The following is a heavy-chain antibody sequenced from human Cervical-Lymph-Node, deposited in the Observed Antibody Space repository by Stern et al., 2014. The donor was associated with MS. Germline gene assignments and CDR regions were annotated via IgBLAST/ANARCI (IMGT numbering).Heavy chain of an antibody. V-gene: IGHV1-3*01. Sequence: QVQLVQSGAEVKKTGASMTISCKTSGYNFIDHAIHWVRQAPGQRLEWMGWIHGGPVTTKYSQKFQGRVSFTRDKAASAAYMDLSSLSPDDTAVYYCARQPDYSDFLDFWGQGTLVTVSS. D-gene: IGHD4-11*01. CDR2: IHGGPVTT. CDR1: GYNFIDHA. J-gene: IGHJ4*02. CDR3: ARQPDYSDFLDF.